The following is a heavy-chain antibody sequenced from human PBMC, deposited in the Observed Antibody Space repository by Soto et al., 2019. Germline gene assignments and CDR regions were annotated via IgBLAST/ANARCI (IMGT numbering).Heavy chain of an antibody. CDR2: IWYDGSNK. CDR1: GFTFSSYG. Sequence: QVQLVESGGGVVQPGRSLRLSCAASGFTFSSYGMHWVRQAPGKGLEWVAVIWYDGSNKYYADSVKGRFTISRDNSKNTLYLQMNSLRAEDTAVYYCARDKTPELEQTDSFDYWGQGTLVTVSS. CDR3: ARDKTPELEQTDSFDY. V-gene: IGHV3-33*01. D-gene: IGHD1-1*01. J-gene: IGHJ4*02.